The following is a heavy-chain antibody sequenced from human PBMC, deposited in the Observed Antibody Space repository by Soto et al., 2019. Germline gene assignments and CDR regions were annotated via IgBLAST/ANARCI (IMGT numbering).Heavy chain of an antibody. J-gene: IGHJ4*02. Sequence: SETLSLTCTVSGGSISSYYWSWIRQPPGKGLEWIGYIYYSGSTNYNPSLKSRVTISVDTSKNQFSLKLSSVTAADTAVYYCAREIDFWSPNKRAFDYWGQGTLVTVSS. V-gene: IGHV4-59*01. D-gene: IGHD3-3*01. CDR1: GGSISSYY. CDR3: AREIDFWSPNKRAFDY. CDR2: IYYSGST.